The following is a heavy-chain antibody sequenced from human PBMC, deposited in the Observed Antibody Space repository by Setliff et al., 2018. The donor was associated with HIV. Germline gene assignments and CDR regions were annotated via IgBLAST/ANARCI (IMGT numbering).Heavy chain of an antibody. CDR2: IIPIFGTA. CDR3: ARGYYDSSWYYFDY. CDR1: GGSFSSYA. V-gene: IGHV1-69*05. J-gene: IGHJ4*02. Sequence: GASVKVSCKASGGSFSSYAISWVRQAPGQGLEWMGGIIPIFGTAKYAQKFQDRVTFTTAESTVYMEVSSLRSDDTAVYYCARGYYDSSWYYFDYWGQGTLVTVSS. D-gene: IGHD3-22*01.